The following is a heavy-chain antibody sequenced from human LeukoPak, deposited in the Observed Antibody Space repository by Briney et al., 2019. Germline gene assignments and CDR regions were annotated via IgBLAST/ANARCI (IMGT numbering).Heavy chain of an antibody. D-gene: IGHD1-1*01. J-gene: IGHJ5*02. CDR2: IIPIFGTA. CDR1: GGTFSSYA. Sequence: VASVKVSCKASGGTFSSYAISWVRQALGQGLEWMGGIIPIFGTANYAQKFQGRVTITTDESTSTAYMELSSLRSEDTAVYYCARGTTGTTWWFDPWGQGTLVTVSS. CDR3: ARGTTGTTWWFDP. V-gene: IGHV1-69*05.